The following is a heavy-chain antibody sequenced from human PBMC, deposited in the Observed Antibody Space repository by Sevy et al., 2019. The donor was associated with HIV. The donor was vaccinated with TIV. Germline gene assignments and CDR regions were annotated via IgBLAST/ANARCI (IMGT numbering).Heavy chain of an antibody. CDR1: GGTFSSYA. D-gene: IGHD3-22*01. CDR3: ARGTQYYYDSSGYFDY. Sequence: ASVKVSCKASGGTFSSYAISWVRQAPGQGLEWMGGIIPIFGRANYAQKFQGRVTITADESTSTAYMELSSLRSEDTAVYYCARGTQYYYDSSGYFDYWGQGTLVTVSS. V-gene: IGHV1-69*13. CDR2: IIPIFGRA. J-gene: IGHJ4*02.